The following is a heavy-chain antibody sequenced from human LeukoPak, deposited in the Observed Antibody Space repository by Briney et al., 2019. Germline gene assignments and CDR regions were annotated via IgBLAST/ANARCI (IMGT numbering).Heavy chain of an antibody. Sequence: ASVKVSCKASGGTFSSYAISWVRQAPGQGLEWMGRIIPILGIANYAQKFQGRVTITADKSTSTAYMELSGLRSEDTAVYYCARAGIVATIIDYWGQGTLVTVSS. D-gene: IGHD5-12*01. J-gene: IGHJ4*02. V-gene: IGHV1-69*04. CDR3: ARAGIVATIIDY. CDR2: IIPILGIA. CDR1: GGTFSSYA.